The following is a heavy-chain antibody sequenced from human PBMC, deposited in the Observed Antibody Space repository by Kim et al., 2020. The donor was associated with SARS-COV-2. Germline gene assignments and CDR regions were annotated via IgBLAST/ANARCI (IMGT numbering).Heavy chain of an antibody. D-gene: IGHD3-10*01. CDR2: ISWNSGSI. V-gene: IGHV3-9*01. J-gene: IGHJ4*01. CDR3: AKGGSGSYLQLWGGY. CDR1: GFTFDDYA. Sequence: GGSLRLSCAASGFTFDDYAMHWVRQAPGKGLEWVSGISWNSGSIGYADSVKGRFTISRDNAKNSLYLQMNSLRAEDTALYYCAKGGSGSYLQLWGGYWG.